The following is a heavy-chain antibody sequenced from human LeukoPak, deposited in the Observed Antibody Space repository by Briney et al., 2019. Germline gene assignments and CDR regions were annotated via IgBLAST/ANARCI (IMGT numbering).Heavy chain of an antibody. CDR1: GFTFSSYA. CDR2: ISGSGGIT. D-gene: IGHD3-3*01. CDR3: AKKSGYFLYYNMDV. V-gene: IGHV3-23*01. J-gene: IGHJ6*03. Sequence: PGGSLRLSCAASGFTFSSYAMSWVRQAPGKGLEWVSGISGSGGITYYADSVKGRFTISRDNSKNTLYLQMNSLRAEDTAVYYCAKKSGYFLYYNMDVWGKGTTVTVSS.